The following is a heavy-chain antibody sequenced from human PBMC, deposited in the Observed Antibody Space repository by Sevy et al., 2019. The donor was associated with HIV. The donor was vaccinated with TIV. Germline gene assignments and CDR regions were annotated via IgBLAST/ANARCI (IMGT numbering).Heavy chain of an antibody. Sequence: GGSLRLSCAASGFTFDDYTMHWVRQAPGKGLEWVSLISWDGGSTYYADSVKGRFTISRDNSKNSLYLQMNSLRTEDTALYYCAKDYCGGDCYRDYQYYFDCWGQGTLVTVSS. CDR2: ISWDGGST. J-gene: IGHJ4*02. V-gene: IGHV3-43*01. CDR3: AKDYCGGDCYRDYQYYFDC. D-gene: IGHD2-21*02. CDR1: GFTFDDYT.